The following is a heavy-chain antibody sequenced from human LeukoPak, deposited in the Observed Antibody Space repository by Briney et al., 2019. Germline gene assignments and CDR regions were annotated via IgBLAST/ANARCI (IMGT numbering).Heavy chain of an antibody. D-gene: IGHD3-10*01. J-gene: IGHJ5*02. CDR3: ASFTWGENWFDP. CDR1: DVSISNYY. Sequence: SETLSLTCTVSDVSISNYYWYWIRQPPGKVLEWIGYVSYSGSTNYSPSLRGRITLSVDSSKNQFSLKLNSVTPADTAVYYCASFTWGENWFDPWGQGTLVTVSS. CDR2: VSYSGST. V-gene: IGHV4-59*01.